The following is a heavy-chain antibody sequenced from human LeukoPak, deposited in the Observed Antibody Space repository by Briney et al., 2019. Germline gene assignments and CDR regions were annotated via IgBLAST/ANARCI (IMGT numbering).Heavy chain of an antibody. Sequence: GGSLRLSCAASGFTFGNYAIHWVRQAPGKGLEWVSFISHDGSDKYYADSVKGRFTISRDNSKNTLYLQMDSLRAEDTAVYYCVKVSATVGATYFDYWGQGTLVTVSS. CDR2: ISHDGSDK. J-gene: IGHJ4*02. CDR3: VKVSATVGATYFDY. CDR1: GFTFGNYA. D-gene: IGHD1-26*01. V-gene: IGHV3-30-3*01.